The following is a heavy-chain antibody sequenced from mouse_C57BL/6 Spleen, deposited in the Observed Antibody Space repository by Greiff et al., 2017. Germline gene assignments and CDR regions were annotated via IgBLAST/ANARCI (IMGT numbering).Heavy chain of an antibody. J-gene: IGHJ2*01. CDR2: IDPSDSET. Sequence: VQLKQPGAELVRPGSSVKLSCKASGYTFTSYWMHWVKQRPIQGLEWIGNIDPSDSETHYNQKFKDKATLTVDKSSSTAYMQLSSLTSEDSAVYYCARLDDLDYWGQGTTLTVSS. CDR3: ARLDDLDY. D-gene: IGHD2-3*01. V-gene: IGHV1-52*01. CDR1: GYTFTSYW.